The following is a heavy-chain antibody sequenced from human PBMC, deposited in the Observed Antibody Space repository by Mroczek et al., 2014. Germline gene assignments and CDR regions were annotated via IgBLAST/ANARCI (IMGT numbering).Heavy chain of an antibody. CDR2: ISSSGSTI. D-gene: IGHD2-2*01. J-gene: IGHJ5*02. Sequence: QVQLVESGGGLVQPGGSLRLSCAASGFTDSSKYMSWVRQVPGKGLEWVSYISSSGSTIYYADSVKGRFTISRDNAKNSLYLQMNSLRAEDTAVYYCARGNIVVVPAAMDNWFDPWGQGTLVHRLL. CDR1: GFTDSSKY. V-gene: IGHV3-11*01. CDR3: ARGNIVVVPAAMDNWFDP.